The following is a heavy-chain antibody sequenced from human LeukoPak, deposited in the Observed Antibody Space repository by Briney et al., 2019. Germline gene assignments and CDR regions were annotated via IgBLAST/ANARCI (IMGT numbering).Heavy chain of an antibody. J-gene: IGHJ4*02. CDR1: GFTFSSYW. D-gene: IGHD3-3*01. CDR2: IRQDGSDK. Sequence: TGGSLRLSCAASGFTFSSYWMSWVRQAPGKGLEWVASIRQDGSDKHYVDSVKGRFTISRDNAKNSLYLQMNSLRAEDTAVYYCARDYLRTMHYDFWSGYYIGYWGQGTLVTVSS. V-gene: IGHV3-7*01. CDR3: ARDYLRTMHYDFWSGYYIGY.